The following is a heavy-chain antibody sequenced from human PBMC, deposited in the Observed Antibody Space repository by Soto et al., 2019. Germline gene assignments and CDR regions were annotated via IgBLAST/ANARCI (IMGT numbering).Heavy chain of an antibody. D-gene: IGHD3-16*01. Sequence: HPGGFLRLSCAASGFTFSSYSLNWVRQAPGKGLEWVSYIISSTIYYADSVKGRFTISRDNAKNSLYLQMNSLRAEDTAVYYCVRDHLWAFDYWGQGTLVTVSS. CDR3: VRDHLWAFDY. CDR1: GFTFSSYS. CDR2: IISSTI. J-gene: IGHJ4*02. V-gene: IGHV3-48*01.